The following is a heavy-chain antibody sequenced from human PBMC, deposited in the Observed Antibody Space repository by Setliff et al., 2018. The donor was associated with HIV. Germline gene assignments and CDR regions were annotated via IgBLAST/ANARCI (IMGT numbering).Heavy chain of an antibody. D-gene: IGHD2-2*01. J-gene: IGHJ4*02. CDR1: GFTFRNYK. V-gene: IGHV3-21*01. CDR2: ITIGSGDV. Sequence: PGGSLRLSCAASGFTFRNYKMNWVRQAPGKGLEWVSSITIGSGDVFYADSVQGRFTIFRDNARNTLYLQMNSLRAEDTAIYYCARVGYCSSTSCYDYWGQGTLVTVSS. CDR3: ARVGYCSSTSCYDY.